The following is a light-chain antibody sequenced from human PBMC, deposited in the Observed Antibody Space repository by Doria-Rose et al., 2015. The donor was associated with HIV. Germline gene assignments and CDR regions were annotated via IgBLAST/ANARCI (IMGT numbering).Light chain of an antibody. V-gene: IGKV3-20*01. CDR1: QSFSSTY. CDR2: DGS. CDR3: HQYGTSWT. Sequence: EIVMTQSPGTLSLSPGERATLSCRASQSFSSTYLAWYQQKPGQAPSILIYDGSTRAIGIPDRFSASGSGTDFTLTINRLEPEDFALYYCHQYGTSWTFGQGTKVEI. J-gene: IGKJ1*01.